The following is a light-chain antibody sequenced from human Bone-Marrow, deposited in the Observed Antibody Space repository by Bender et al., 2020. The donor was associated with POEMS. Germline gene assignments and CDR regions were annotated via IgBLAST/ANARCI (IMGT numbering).Light chain of an antibody. CDR2: DVT. V-gene: IGLV2-14*02. CDR1: SSDVGSYSL. CDR3: SSYAGSLYV. J-gene: IGLJ1*01. Sequence: QSVLTQPPSVSGAPGQRVTISCTGTSSDVGSYSLVSWYQQHPGKAPKVIIYDVTKRPSGVSNRFSGSKSGNTASLTISGLQAEDEADYYCSSYAGSLYVFGTGTTVTVL.